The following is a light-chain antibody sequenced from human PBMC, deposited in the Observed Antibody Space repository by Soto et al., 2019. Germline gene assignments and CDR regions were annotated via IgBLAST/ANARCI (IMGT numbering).Light chain of an antibody. V-gene: IGKV1-5*03. J-gene: IGKJ1*01. CDR1: QGINTY. CDR2: KAS. CDR3: QQYSTYSRT. Sequence: IQLTHSQSSLSASVWDGVTITCRASQGINTYLAWFQQKPGKAPKLLIHKASSLESGVPLRFSGSGSGTEFTLTISSLQRDDFATYYCQQYSTYSRTFGQGTKV.